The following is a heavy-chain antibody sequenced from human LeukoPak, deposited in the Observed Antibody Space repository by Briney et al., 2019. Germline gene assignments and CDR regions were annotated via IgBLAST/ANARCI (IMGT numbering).Heavy chain of an antibody. D-gene: IGHD6-6*01. CDR3: ARALRSSSFPYYYYYGMDV. CDR2: INHSGST. CDR1: GFTFSSYW. V-gene: IGHV4-34*01. Sequence: GSLRLSCAASGFTFSSYWMNWARQAPGKGLEWIGEINHSGSTNYNPSLKSRVTISVDTSKNQYSLKLSSVTAADTAVYYCARALRSSSFPYYYYYGMDVWGQGTTVTVSS. J-gene: IGHJ6*02.